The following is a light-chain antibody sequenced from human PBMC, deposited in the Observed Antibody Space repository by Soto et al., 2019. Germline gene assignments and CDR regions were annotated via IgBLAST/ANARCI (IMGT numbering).Light chain of an antibody. Sequence: DILLTQSPFTLSGSVGDRVTLTCRASQDISNYLNWYQQKPGKAPKLLIYDASNLETGVPSRFSGSRSGTNFTLTISSLQPEDIATYYCQQHDNLPLTFGGGTKVDI. CDR3: QQHDNLPLT. CDR1: QDISNY. J-gene: IGKJ4*01. V-gene: IGKV1-33*01. CDR2: DAS.